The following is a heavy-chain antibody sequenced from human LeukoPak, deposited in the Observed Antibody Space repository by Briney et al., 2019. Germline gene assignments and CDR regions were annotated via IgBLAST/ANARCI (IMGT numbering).Heavy chain of an antibody. J-gene: IGHJ3*01. CDR1: GFTFSSYS. V-gene: IGHV3-21*01. CDR2: ISSSSSYI. Sequence: KAGGSLRLSCAASGFTFSSYSMNWVREAPGKGLEWVSSISSSSSYIYYADSVKGRFTISRDNAKNSLYLQMNSLRAEDTAVYYCARPLWFGEWDAFDFWGQGTMVTVSS. D-gene: IGHD3-10*01. CDR3: ARPLWFGEWDAFDF.